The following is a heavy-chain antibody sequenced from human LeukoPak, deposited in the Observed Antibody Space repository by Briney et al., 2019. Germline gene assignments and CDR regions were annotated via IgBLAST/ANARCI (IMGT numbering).Heavy chain of an antibody. CDR1: GFTFSSYA. V-gene: IGHV3-23*01. J-gene: IGHJ4*02. D-gene: IGHD3-16*02. Sequence: TGGSLRLSCAASGFTFSSYAMSWVRQAPGKGLEWVSSISGSGGSTYYADSVKGRFTTSRDNSKNTLYLQMNSLRAEDTAVYYCAKSVYDYVWGSYRYPFDYWGQGTLVTVSS. CDR3: AKSVYDYVWGSYRYPFDY. CDR2: ISGSGGST.